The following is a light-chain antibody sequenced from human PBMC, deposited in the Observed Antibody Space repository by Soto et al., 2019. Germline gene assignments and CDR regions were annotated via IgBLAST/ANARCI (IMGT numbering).Light chain of an antibody. CDR2: AAS. J-gene: IGKJ1*01. CDR1: QGISNY. Sequence: DIQMTQSPSSLSASVGDRVTISCRASQGISNYLAWYQQKPGQVPELLICAASTLQSGVPSRFSGSGSGTDFTLTISSLQPEDVATYYCQKYNSAPWTFGQGTKVESK. CDR3: QKYNSAPWT. V-gene: IGKV1-27*01.